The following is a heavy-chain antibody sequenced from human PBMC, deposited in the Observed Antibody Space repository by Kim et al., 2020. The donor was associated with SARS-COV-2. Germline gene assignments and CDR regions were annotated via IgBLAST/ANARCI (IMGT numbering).Heavy chain of an antibody. Sequence: SETLSLTCTVSGGSISSSSYYWGWIRRSPGKGLEWIGSIFCSGTTYYNPSLKSRVTVDVDTSKNHFSLKLGSVTAAATAAYYCARHPRDYGVVIFD. CDR2: IFCSGTT. V-gene: IGHV4-39*01. CDR1: GGSISSSSYY. J-gene: IGHJ3*01. D-gene: IGHD3-3*01. CDR3: ARHPRDYGVVIFD.